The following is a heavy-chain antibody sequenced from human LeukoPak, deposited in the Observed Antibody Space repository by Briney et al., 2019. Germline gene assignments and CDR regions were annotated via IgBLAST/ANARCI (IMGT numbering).Heavy chain of an antibody. Sequence: PSETLSLTCTVSGGSLSSSNYYWGWIRQPPGKGLEWIGSFYNSGSTDYNPSLKSRVTMSVDTSKNQFSLKLSSVTAADTAVYYCARGPPPDFDCWGQGTLVTVSS. V-gene: IGHV4-39*07. CDR1: GGSLSSSNYY. J-gene: IGHJ4*02. CDR2: FYNSGST. CDR3: ARGPPPDFDC.